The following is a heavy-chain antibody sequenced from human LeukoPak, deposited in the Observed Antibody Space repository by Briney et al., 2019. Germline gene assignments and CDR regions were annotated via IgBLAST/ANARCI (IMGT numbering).Heavy chain of an antibody. D-gene: IGHD3-16*01. CDR1: GGSFSGYY. Sequence: KPSETLSLTCAVYGGSFSGYYWSGVRQPPGKGLEWIGEINHSGSNNYNPSLESRVTISVDKSKNQFSLKLRSVTAADTAVYYCARIRDYDRWGQGTLVTVSS. CDR2: INHSGSN. CDR3: ARIRDYDR. V-gene: IGHV4-34*01. J-gene: IGHJ5*02.